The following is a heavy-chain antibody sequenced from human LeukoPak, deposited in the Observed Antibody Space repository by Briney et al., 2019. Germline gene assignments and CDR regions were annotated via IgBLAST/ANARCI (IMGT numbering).Heavy chain of an antibody. CDR1: GGSISSYY. J-gene: IGHJ4*02. CDR2: IYYSGST. D-gene: IGHD4-17*01. V-gene: IGHV4-59*12. Sequence: PSETLSLTCTVSGGSISSYYWSWIRQPPGKGLEWIGYIYYSGSTNYNPSLKSRVTISVDTSKNQFSLKLSSVTAADTAVYYCARDPGRDDYGDYYFDYWGQGTLVTVSS. CDR3: ARDPGRDDYGDYYFDY.